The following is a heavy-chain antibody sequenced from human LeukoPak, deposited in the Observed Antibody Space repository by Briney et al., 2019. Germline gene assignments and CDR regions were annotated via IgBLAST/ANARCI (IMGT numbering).Heavy chain of an antibody. V-gene: IGHV1-8*01. CDR1: GYTFTSYD. J-gene: IGHJ3*02. D-gene: IGHD3-16*01. CDR2: MNPNSGNT. CDR3: ARYDMISAFDI. Sequence: GASVKVSCKASGYTFTSYDINWVRQATGQGLEWMGWMNPNSGNTGYAQEFQGRVTMTRNTSISTAYMELSSLRSEDTAVYYCARYDMISAFDIWGQGTMVTVSS.